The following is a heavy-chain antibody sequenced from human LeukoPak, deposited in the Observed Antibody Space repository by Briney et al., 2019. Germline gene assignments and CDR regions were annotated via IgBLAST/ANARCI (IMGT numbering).Heavy chain of an antibody. CDR2: ISGSGGST. CDR1: GFTFSSYA. CDR3: AKDSTRLGYCSSTSCYFDY. Sequence: GSLRLSCAASGFTFSSYAMSWVRQAPGKGLEWVSAISGSGGSTYYADSVKGRFTISRDNSKNTLYLQMNSLRAEDTAVYYCAKDSTRLGYCSSTSCYFDYWGQGTLVTVSS. J-gene: IGHJ4*02. V-gene: IGHV3-23*01. D-gene: IGHD2-2*01.